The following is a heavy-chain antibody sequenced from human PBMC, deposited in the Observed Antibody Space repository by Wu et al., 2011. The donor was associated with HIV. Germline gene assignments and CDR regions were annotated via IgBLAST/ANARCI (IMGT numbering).Heavy chain of an antibody. CDR2: INPNSGGT. CDR3: ASCYNGWDSRAFCVY. CDR1: GYTFTDYY. V-gene: IGHV1-2*02. Sequence: VQLVQSGAEVEKPGASVKVSCKASGYTFTDYYMHWVRQAPGQGLEWVGWINPNSGGTNYAQKFQGRVTMTRDTSISAAYMELRRLRSDDTAVYYCASCYNGWDSRAFCVYWGQGTLVTVSS. D-gene: IGHD3-22*01. J-gene: IGHJ4*02.